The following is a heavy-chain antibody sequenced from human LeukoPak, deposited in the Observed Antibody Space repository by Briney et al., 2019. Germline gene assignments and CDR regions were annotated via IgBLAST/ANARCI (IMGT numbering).Heavy chain of an antibody. J-gene: IGHJ3*02. CDR3: ASSRNVDQFDI. D-gene: IGHD3/OR15-3a*01. V-gene: IGHV4-31*11. CDR2: IYYSGST. CDR1: GGSISSDSYY. Sequence: TSETLSLTCAVSGGSISSDSYYWGWIRQHPGKGLAWIGSIYYSGSTYYNPSLKSRLTISKDTSKNQFSLKLSSVTAADTAVYFCASSRNVDQFDIWGQGTMVTVSS.